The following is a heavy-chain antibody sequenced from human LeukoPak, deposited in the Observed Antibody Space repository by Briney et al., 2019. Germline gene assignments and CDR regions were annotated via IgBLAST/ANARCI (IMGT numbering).Heavy chain of an antibody. CDR1: GGSISRGDYY. D-gene: IGHD5-18*01. Sequence: PSETLSLTCTVSGGSISRGDYYWSWIRQPPGRGLEWIGYIYYSGSTYYNPSLKSRLVMSVDTSKNQFPLKLNSVTAADTAVYYCGRDTGGYGYVDYWGQGTLVTVSS. CDR2: IYYSGST. V-gene: IGHV4-30-4*01. CDR3: GRDTGGYGYVDY. J-gene: IGHJ4*02.